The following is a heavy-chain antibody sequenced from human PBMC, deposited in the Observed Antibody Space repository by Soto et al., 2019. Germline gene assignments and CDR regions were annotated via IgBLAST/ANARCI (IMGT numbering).Heavy chain of an antibody. CDR3: AKGIQLWLIVY. J-gene: IGHJ4*02. CDR1: GFTFSSYA. CDR2: ISGNGGST. V-gene: IGHV3-23*01. D-gene: IGHD5-18*01. Sequence: EVQLLESGGGLVQPGGSLRLSCAASGFTFSSYAMSWVRQAPGKGLEWVSVISGNGGSTYYADSVKGRFTISRDNSKNTLYLQMNSLRAGDTAIYYCAKGIQLWLIVYWGQGTLVTVSS.